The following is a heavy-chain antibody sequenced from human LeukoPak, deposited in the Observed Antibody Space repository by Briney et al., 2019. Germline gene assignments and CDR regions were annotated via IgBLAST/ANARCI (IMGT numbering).Heavy chain of an antibody. V-gene: IGHV3-11*01. CDR1: GFTFSDYY. D-gene: IGHD6-13*01. CDR3: VKGRISEDGLDF. Sequence: GGSLRLSCAASGFTFSDYYMSWIRQAPGKGLEWVSYISSSGDTIYYADSVKGRFTISRDNSKNMLYLQMNSLRAEDTAVYYCVKGRISEDGLDFWGQGTLVTVSS. J-gene: IGHJ4*02. CDR2: ISSSGDTI.